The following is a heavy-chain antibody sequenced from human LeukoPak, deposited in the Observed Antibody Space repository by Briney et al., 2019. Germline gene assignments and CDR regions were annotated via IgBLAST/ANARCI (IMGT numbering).Heavy chain of an antibody. CDR2: IYTSGST. V-gene: IGHV4-4*07. CDR3: ARGGRLRAGYSGYDYYGMDV. J-gene: IGHJ6*02. D-gene: IGHD1-26*01. Sequence: SETLSLTCTVSGGSISSYYWSWIRQPAGKGLEWIGRIYTSGSTNYNPSLKSRVTMSVDTSKNQFSLKLSSVTAADTAVYYCARGGRLRAGYSGYDYYGMDVWGQGTTVTVSS. CDR1: GGSISSYY.